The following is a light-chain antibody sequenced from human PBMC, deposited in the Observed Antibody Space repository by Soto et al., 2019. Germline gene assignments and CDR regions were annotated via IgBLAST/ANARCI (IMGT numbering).Light chain of an antibody. CDR2: PAS. CDR1: QSISTY. J-gene: IGKJ3*01. V-gene: IGKV1-39*01. Sequence: DIPMTQSPSSLSASVGDRVTITCRASQSISTYLSWYQHKPGKAPKLLIYPASTLQSGVPSRFSGRGSGTDFTLTITSLQAEDFETYYCQQSYSTPLTFGPGTKLDIK. CDR3: QQSYSTPLT.